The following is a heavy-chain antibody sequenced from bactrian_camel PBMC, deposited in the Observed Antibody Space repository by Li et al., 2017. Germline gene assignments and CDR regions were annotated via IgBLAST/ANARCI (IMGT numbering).Heavy chain of an antibody. J-gene: IGHJ4*01. Sequence: VQLVESGGGTVQAGGSLRLSCAASGDIGGTRWMAWFRQPPGKSREAVAGIWPSVARINYADSVKGRFTISRDNAKDTLYLQMNSLKIEDTAVYYCALGSSRQATMTARGKGTQVTVS. CDR1: GDIGGTRW. V-gene: IGHV3S53*01. CDR2: IWPSVARI. D-gene: IGHD3*01.